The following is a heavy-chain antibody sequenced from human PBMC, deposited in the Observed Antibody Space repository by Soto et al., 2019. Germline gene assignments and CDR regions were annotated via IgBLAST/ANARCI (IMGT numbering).Heavy chain of an antibody. D-gene: IGHD2-15*01. J-gene: IGHJ3*02. CDR3: AREPKTTIYCSGGSCRTDAFDI. CDR1: GGSISSGGYY. Sequence: QVQLQESGPGLVKPSQTLSLTCTVSGGSISSGGYYWSWIRQHPGKGLEWIGYIYYSGSTYYNPSLKSRVTISVDTSKNQFSLKLSSVTAADTAVYYCAREPKTTIYCSGGSCRTDAFDIWGQGTMVTVSS. CDR2: IYYSGST. V-gene: IGHV4-31*03.